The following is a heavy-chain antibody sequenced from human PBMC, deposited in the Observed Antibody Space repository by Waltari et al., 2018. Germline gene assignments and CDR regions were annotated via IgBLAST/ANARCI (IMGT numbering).Heavy chain of an antibody. D-gene: IGHD4-4*01. J-gene: IGHJ6*02. CDR1: GFTFSSYG. CDR2: IWYDGSNK. V-gene: IGHV3-33*01. Sequence: QVQLVESGGGVVQPGRSLRLSCAASGFTFSSYGMHWVRQAPGKGLEWVAVIWYDGSNKYYADSVKGRFTNSRDNSKNTLYLQMNSLRAEDTAVYYCARDSTVTYGNYYYGMDVWGQGTTVTVSS. CDR3: ARDSTVTYGNYYYGMDV.